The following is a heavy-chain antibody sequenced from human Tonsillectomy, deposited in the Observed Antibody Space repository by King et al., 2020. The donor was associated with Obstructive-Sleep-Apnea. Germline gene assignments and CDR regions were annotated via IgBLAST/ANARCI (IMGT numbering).Heavy chain of an antibody. CDR3: ARGCPASGTYYGYWFDP. CDR1: GASISSGDYY. CDR2: TFYSGST. J-gene: IGHJ5*02. Sequence: VQLQESGPGLVKPSQTLSLTCTVSGASISSGDYYWSLIRQPPGKGLEWIGYTFYSGSTYSNPSLKSRVTMSIDTSKNQFSLNQSSVTAADTAVYYCARGCPASGTYYGYWFDPWGQGTLVTVSS. V-gene: IGHV4-30-4*01. D-gene: IGHD3-10*01.